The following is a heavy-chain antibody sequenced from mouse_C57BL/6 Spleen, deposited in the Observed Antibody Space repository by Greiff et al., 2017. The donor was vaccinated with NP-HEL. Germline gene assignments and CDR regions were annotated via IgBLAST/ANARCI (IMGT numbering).Heavy chain of an antibody. CDR3: ARSRTGVYYFDY. CDR2: IYPRSGNT. D-gene: IGHD4-1*01. Sequence: VKLVESGAELARPGASVKLSCKASGYTFTSYGISWVKQRTGQGLEWIGEIYPRSGNTYYNEKFKGKATLTADKSSSTAYMELRSLTSEDSAVYFCARSRTGVYYFDYWGQGTTLTVSS. J-gene: IGHJ2*01. V-gene: IGHV1-81*01. CDR1: GYTFTSYG.